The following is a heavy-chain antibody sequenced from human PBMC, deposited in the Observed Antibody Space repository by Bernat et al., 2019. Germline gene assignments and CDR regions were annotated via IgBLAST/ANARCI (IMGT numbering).Heavy chain of an antibody. CDR1: GCSISSSTYY. Sequence: QLQLQESGPGLVKPSETLSLTCTVSGCSISSSTYYCGWIRHPPGKGLEWIGSIYNSGSTYYNPSLKSRVTMSVDTSKNQFALKLSPVTAADTAVYYCAGRSGSGYAYRFDYWGQGTLVTVSS. CDR2: IYNSGST. D-gene: IGHD5-12*01. CDR3: AGRSGSGYAYRFDY. J-gene: IGHJ4*02. V-gene: IGHV4-39*01.